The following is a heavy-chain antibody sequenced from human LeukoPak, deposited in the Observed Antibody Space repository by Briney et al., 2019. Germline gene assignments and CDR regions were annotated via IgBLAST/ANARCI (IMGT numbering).Heavy chain of an antibody. CDR3: AREAAIVVTLFDH. Sequence: GGSLRLSCAASGFTFSSYGMHWVRQAPGKGLEWVAVIWYDGSNKYYADSVKGRFTISRDNSKNTLYLQMNSLRAEDTAVYYCAREAAIVVTLFDHWGQGTLVTVSS. D-gene: IGHD3-22*01. CDR2: IWYDGSNK. CDR1: GFTFSSYG. J-gene: IGHJ4*02. V-gene: IGHV3-33*01.